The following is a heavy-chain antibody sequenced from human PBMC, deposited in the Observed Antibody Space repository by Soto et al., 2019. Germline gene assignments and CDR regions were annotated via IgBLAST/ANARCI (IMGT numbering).Heavy chain of an antibody. Sequence: ETLSLTCTVSGGSISSYYWSWIRQPPGKGLEWIGYIYYSGSTNYNPSLKSRVTISVDTSKNQFSLKLSSVTAADTAVYYCATLDPYCSGGSCYSSWFDPWGQGTLVTVSP. CDR1: GGSISSYY. J-gene: IGHJ5*02. CDR3: ATLDPYCSGGSCYSSWFDP. V-gene: IGHV4-59*01. CDR2: IYYSGST. D-gene: IGHD2-15*01.